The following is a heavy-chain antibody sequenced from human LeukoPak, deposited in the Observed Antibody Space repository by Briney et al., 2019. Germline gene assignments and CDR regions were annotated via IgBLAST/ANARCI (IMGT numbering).Heavy chain of an antibody. CDR3: AKGHTSLAP. CDR1: GFSFTTSW. CDR2: IEQDGSEK. Sequence: GGSLRLSCADSGFSFTTSWMSWVRQAPGKGLEWVASIEQDGSEKYYVDSVKGRFTISRDNAKNSLFLQMNSLRAEDTAVYYCAKGHTSLAPGGQGALVTVSS. V-gene: IGHV3-7*01. D-gene: IGHD5-18*01. J-gene: IGHJ4*02.